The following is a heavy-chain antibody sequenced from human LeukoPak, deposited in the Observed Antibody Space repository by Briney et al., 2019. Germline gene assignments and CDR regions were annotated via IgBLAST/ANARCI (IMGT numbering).Heavy chain of an antibody. CDR2: ISSSSSSYI. V-gene: IGHV3-21*01. CDR1: GFTFSSYS. J-gene: IGHJ4*02. D-gene: IGHD1-26*01. Sequence: PGGSLRLSCAASGFTFSSYSMNWVRQAPGKGLEWVSSISSSSSSYIYYADSVKGRFTISRDNAKNSLYLQMNSLRAEDTAVYYCARQKNSGSAFDYWGQGTLVTVSS. CDR3: ARQKNSGSAFDY.